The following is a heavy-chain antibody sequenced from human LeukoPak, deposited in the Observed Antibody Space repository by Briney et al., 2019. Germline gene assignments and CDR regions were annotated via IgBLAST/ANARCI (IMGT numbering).Heavy chain of an antibody. CDR2: ISYDGSNK. CDR1: GFTFSSYA. J-gene: IGHJ6*02. D-gene: IGHD3-22*01. V-gene: IGHV3-30-3*01. CDR3: ARDLAHDSSGYYFWYYYYGMDV. Sequence: GGSLRLSCAASGFTFSSYAMHWVRQASGKGLEWVAVISYDGSNKYYADSVKGRFTISRDNSKNTLYLQMNSLRAEDTAVYYCARDLAHDSSGYYFWYYYYGMDVWGQGTTVTVSS.